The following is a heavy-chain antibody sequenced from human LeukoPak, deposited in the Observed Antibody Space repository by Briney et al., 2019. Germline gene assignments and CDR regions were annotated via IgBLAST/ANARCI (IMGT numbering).Heavy chain of an antibody. CDR3: ARAEVEWSDAFDI. V-gene: IGHV3-7*01. J-gene: IGHJ3*02. D-gene: IGHD3-3*01. CDR1: GFTFSSYW. CDR2: IKQDGSEK. Sequence: GGSLRLSCAASGFTFSSYWMSWVRQAPGKGLEWVANIKQDGSEKYYVDSVKGRFTISRDNAKNSLYLQMNSLRAEDTAVYYCARAEVEWSDAFDIWGQGTMVTVSS.